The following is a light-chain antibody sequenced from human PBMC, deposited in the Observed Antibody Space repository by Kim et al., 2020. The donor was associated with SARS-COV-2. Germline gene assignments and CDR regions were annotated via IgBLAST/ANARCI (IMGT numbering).Light chain of an antibody. J-gene: IGLJ7*01. Sequence: QSALTQPPYASGSPGQSVTISCTGTSSDVGGYNYVSWYQQHPGKAPKLMIYEVSKRPSGVPDRFSGSKSGNTASLTVSGLQAEDEADYYCSSYAGSNNLKVIFGGDTPLSVL. CDR2: EVS. CDR1: SSDVGGYNY. CDR3: SSYAGSNNLKVI. V-gene: IGLV2-8*01.